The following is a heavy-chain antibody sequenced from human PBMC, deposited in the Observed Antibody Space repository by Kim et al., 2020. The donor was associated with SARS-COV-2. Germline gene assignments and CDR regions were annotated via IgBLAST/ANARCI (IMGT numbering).Heavy chain of an antibody. CDR1: GFTFSSYG. Sequence: GGSLRLSCAASGFTFSSYGMHWVRQAPGKGLEWVAVIWYDGSNKYYEDSVKGRFTISRDNSKNTLYLQMNSLRAEDTAVYYCARAAFTMVRGGNWFDPWGQGTLVTVSS. V-gene: IGHV3-33*01. J-gene: IGHJ5*02. CDR2: IWYDGSNK. D-gene: IGHD3-10*01. CDR3: ARAAFTMVRGGNWFDP.